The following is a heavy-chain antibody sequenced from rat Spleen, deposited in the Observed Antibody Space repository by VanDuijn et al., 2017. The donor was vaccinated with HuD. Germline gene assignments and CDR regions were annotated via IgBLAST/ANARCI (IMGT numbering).Heavy chain of an antibody. CDR1: GFTFTDYY. J-gene: IGHJ3*01. CDR3: ARNWELAA. D-gene: IGHD5-1*01. Sequence: EVQLVESGGGLVQPGRSLKLSCAASGFTFTDYYMAWVRQAPTKGLEWVATISSDGRRNYYRDSVKGRFTISRDNAKSTLYLQMDSLRSEDKATCYCARNWELAAWGKGTLVTVSS. CDR2: ISSDGRRN. V-gene: IGHV5-7*01.